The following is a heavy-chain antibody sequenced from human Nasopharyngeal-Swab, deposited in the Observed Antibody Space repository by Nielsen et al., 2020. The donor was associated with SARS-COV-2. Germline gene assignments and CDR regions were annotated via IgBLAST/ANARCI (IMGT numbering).Heavy chain of an antibody. CDR2: INHSGST. J-gene: IGHJ4*02. D-gene: IGHD2-2*01. V-gene: IGHV4-34*01. Sequence: SQTLSLSCAVYGGSFSGYYWSWIRQPPGKGLEWIGEINHSGSTYYNPSLKSRVTISVDTSKNQFSQKLIFVIAADTAVDYFAREGGSRLQKPVVPADYWGQGTLVTVSS. CDR3: AREGGSRLQKPVVPADY. CDR1: GGSFSGYY.